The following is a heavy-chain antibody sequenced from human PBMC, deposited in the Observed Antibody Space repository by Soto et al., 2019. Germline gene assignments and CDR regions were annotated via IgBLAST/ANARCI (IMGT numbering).Heavy chain of an antibody. D-gene: IGHD3-3*01. J-gene: IGHJ3*02. V-gene: IGHV3-9*01. CDR1: GFPFGDYG. Sequence: EVQLVESGGGLVQPGRSLRLSCVASGFPFGDYGMNWVRQAPGRGPEWGSGITWNSGNIAYAETVKGRFTISRDNAKNSLYLHMNRLRAEETALYYCLKDGLTSLFGLVYDGSNIWGHGTMVIVSS. CDR2: ITWNSGNI. CDR3: LKDGLTSLFGLVYDGSNI.